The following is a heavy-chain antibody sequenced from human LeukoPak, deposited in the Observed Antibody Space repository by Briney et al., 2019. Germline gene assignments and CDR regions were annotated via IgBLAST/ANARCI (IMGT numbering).Heavy chain of an antibody. V-gene: IGHV3-48*02. D-gene: IGHD3-16*01. CDR1: GFTFSSYG. Sequence: GGSLRLSCAASGFTFSSYGMNWVRQAPGKGLEWVSYISSSDTIYYADSVKGRFTISRNNAKNSLYLQMNSLRDEDTAVYYCAAGAFGGFDYWGQGTLVAVSS. CDR2: ISSSDTI. J-gene: IGHJ4*02. CDR3: AAGAFGGFDY.